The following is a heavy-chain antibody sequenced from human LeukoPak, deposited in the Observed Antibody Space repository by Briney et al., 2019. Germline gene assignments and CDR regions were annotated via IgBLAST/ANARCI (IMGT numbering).Heavy chain of an antibody. J-gene: IGHJ4*02. CDR3: ARGGDIVVVPYLDY. CDR2: IYHSGST. CDR1: GYSISSGYY. D-gene: IGHD2-15*01. Sequence: SETLSLTCAVSGYSISSGYYWGWIRQPPGKGLEWIGSIYHSGSTYYNPSLKSRVTISVDTSKNQFSLKLSSVTAADTAVYYCARGGDIVVVPYLDYWGQGTLVTVSS. V-gene: IGHV4-38-2*01.